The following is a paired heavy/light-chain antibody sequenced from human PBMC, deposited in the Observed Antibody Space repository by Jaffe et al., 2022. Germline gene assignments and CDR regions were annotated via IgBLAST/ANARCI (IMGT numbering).Light chain of an antibody. CDR1: QGIGSA. Sequence: AIQLTQSPSSLSASGGDRVTITCRASQGIGSALAWYQQKPGKAPNLLIYDASSLQSGVPSRFSGSGSGTDFTLTISSLQPEDFATYYCQQFDTYPLTFGGGTKVEI. V-gene: IGKV1-13*02. J-gene: IGKJ4*01. CDR3: QQFDTYPLT. CDR2: DAS.
Heavy chain of an antibody. CDR2: TSSDAKTK. Sequence: QVQLVESGGGVVQPGGSLRLSCAASGFIFSNYGMHWVRQAPGKGLEWVAVTSSDAKTKYYGDFVKGRFTISRDNSKTSLYLQMDSLTTEDTGIYYCAKKGGRNTRRWSDSWGQGTLVTVSS. CDR1: GFIFSNYG. V-gene: IGHV3-30*18. CDR3: AKKGGRNTRRWSDS. J-gene: IGHJ5*01. D-gene: IGHD1-26*01.